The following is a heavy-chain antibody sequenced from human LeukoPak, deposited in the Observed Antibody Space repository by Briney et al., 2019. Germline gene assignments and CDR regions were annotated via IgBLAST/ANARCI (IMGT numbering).Heavy chain of an antibody. CDR2: ISSSSSHI. CDR1: GFTFSSYS. J-gene: IGHJ4*02. V-gene: IGHV3-21*01. CDR3: ARVRAQREDCSGGTCYVDY. D-gene: IGHD2-15*01. Sequence: GGSLRLSCAASGFTFSSYSMNWVRRAPGKGLEWVSSISSSSSHIYYADSVRGRFTISRDNTKSSLYLQMNSLRAEDTAVYYCARVRAQREDCSGGTCYVDYWGQGTLVTVSS.